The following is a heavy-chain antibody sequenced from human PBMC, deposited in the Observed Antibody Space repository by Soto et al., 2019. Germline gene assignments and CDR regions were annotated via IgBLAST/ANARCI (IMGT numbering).Heavy chain of an antibody. V-gene: IGHV3-64D*06. CDR2: ISSNGVST. D-gene: IGHD3-3*01. CDR1: GLNFNDYA. CDR3: VKDRFVNY. J-gene: IGHJ4*02. Sequence: GGSLRLSCSASGLNFNDYAMHWVRQAAGKGLKYVSSISSNGVSTYYADSVKGRFTISRDNSKNTLYLQMNSLRVEDTAVYYCVKDRFVNYWGQGALVTVSS.